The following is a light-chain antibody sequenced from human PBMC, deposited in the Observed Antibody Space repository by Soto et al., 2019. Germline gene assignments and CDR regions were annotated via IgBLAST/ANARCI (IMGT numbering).Light chain of an antibody. V-gene: IGKV1-6*01. CDR1: QDIRTE. CDR3: QKYNTYPLT. Sequence: AIQMTQSPSSLSASVGDRVTITCRASQDIRTELGWYQQKPGKAPNLLIYATSSLQSGVPSRFSGSGSGTDFTLTISSLQPEDFANYYCQKYNTYPLTFGGGTTVEIK. J-gene: IGKJ4*01. CDR2: ATS.